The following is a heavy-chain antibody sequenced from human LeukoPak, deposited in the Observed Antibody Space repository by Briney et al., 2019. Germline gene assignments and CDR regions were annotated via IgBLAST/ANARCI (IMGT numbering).Heavy chain of an antibody. V-gene: IGHV1-58*01. CDR3: ARADPFWSGYYSDY. CDR1: GFTFTSSA. J-gene: IGHJ4*02. Sequence: ASVKVSCKASGFTFTSSALQWVRQARGQRLEWIGWIVVGSGNTNYAQKFQERVTITRDMSTSTAYMELSSLRSEDTAVYYCARADPFWSGYYSDYWGQGTLVTVSS. D-gene: IGHD3-3*01. CDR2: IVVGSGNT.